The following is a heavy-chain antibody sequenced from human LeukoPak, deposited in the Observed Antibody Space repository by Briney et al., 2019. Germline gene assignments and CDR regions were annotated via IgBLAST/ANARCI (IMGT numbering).Heavy chain of an antibody. CDR2: ISSGGNRT. Sequence: GGSLRLSRAASGFTFSSYALRWVSQAQGKGVEWVSAISSGGNRTYYADSVKGRFTIYRDNSKNTLYLQLNSLRAADTAVYYCARNSGGCYFDYCGQGTLVTVSS. CDR3: ARNSGGCYFDY. D-gene: IGHD6-19*01. CDR1: GFTFSSYA. J-gene: IGHJ4*02. V-gene: IGHV3-23*01.